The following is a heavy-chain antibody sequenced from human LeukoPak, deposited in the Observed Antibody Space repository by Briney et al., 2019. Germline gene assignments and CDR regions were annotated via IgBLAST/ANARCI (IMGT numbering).Heavy chain of an antibody. V-gene: IGHV1-18*01. Sequence: ASVKVSCKASGYTFTSLDINWVRQATGQGLEWMGWISAYNGNTNYAQKLQGRVTMTTDTSTSTAYMELRSLRSDDTAVYYCASGGSGTYLGDYWGQGTLVTVSS. D-gene: IGHD3-10*01. CDR3: ASGGSGTYLGDY. CDR2: ISAYNGNT. J-gene: IGHJ4*02. CDR1: GYTFTSLD.